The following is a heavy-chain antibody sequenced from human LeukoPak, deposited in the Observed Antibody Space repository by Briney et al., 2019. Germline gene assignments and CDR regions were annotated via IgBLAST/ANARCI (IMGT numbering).Heavy chain of an antibody. CDR2: IYYSGST. D-gene: IGHD1-14*01. CDR1: GGSISSGDYY. CDR3: TREGVTRPFFDY. J-gene: IGHJ4*02. V-gene: IGHV4-30-4*01. Sequence: SETLSLTCTVSGGSISSGDYYWSWIRQPPGKGLEWIGYIYYSGSTYHNPSLKSRVTISVDTSKNQFSLKLSSVTAADTAVYYCTREGVTRPFFDYRGQGTLVTVSS.